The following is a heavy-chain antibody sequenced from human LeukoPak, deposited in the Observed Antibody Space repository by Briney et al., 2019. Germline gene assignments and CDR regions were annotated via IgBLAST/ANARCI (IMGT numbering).Heavy chain of an antibody. Sequence: GGSLRLSCAASGFTFNTYSMNWVRQAPGKGLEWVSSISDNSNYIYYSDSVKGRFTISRDNSKNTLYLQMNSLRAEDTAVYYCAKLLGNNWNYVFDYWGQGTLVTVSS. J-gene: IGHJ4*02. CDR1: GFTFNTYS. D-gene: IGHD1-7*01. CDR3: AKLLGNNWNYVFDY. CDR2: ISDNSNYI. V-gene: IGHV3-21*04.